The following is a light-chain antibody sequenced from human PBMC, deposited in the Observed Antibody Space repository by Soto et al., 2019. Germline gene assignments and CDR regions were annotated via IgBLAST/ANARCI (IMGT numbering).Light chain of an antibody. J-gene: IGLJ1*01. CDR3: AAWDDSLNGYV. V-gene: IGLV1-44*01. CDR1: RSNIEGNT. CDR2: SNN. Sequence: QSVLTQPPSASGTPGQRVTISCSGSRSNIEGNTVKWYQQLPGTAPKLLIYSNNQRPSGVPARFSGSKSGTSASLAISGLQSEDEADYYCAAWDDSLNGYVFGTGTKAPS.